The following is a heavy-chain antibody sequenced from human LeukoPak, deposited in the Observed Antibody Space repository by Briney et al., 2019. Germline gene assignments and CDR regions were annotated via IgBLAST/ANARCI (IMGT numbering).Heavy chain of an antibody. CDR3: ATDRITISGVVVYYFDY. Sequence: GGSLRLSCVPSGFTFSNAWKSWVRQAPGKGLEWVGLVRSKTDGGTADYAAPLRGRFTISRDDSKSTLYLEINSLTTEDTAVYYCATDRITISGVVVYYFDYWGQGTPVTVSS. V-gene: IGHV3-15*01. CDR1: GFTFSNAW. J-gene: IGHJ4*02. CDR2: VRSKTDGGTA. D-gene: IGHD3-3*01.